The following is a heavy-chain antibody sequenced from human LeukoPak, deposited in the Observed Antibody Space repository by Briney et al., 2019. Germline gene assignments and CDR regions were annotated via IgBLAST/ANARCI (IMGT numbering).Heavy chain of an antibody. V-gene: IGHV4-59*08. CDR2: IYYSGST. CDR3: ASGSYYFGLFDY. CDR1: GGSISSYY. J-gene: IGHJ4*02. D-gene: IGHD1-26*01. Sequence: SETLSLTWTVSGGSISSYYWSWIRQPPGKGLEWIGYIYYSGSTNYNPSLKSHVTISVDTSKNHFSLKLSSVTAADTAVYYCASGSYYFGLFDYWGQGTLVTVSS.